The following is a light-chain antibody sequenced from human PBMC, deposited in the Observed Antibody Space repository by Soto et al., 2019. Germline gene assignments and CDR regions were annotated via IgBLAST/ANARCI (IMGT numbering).Light chain of an antibody. CDR1: SSDVGGYNY. J-gene: IGLJ2*01. Sequence: QSALTQPPSASGSPGQSVTICSTGTSSDVGGYNYVSWYQQHPGKAPKLMIYEVSKRPSGVPDRFSGSKSGNTASLTVSGLQAEDEADYYSSSYAGSNNVVFGGGTKLTVL. CDR3: SSYAGSNNVV. CDR2: EVS. V-gene: IGLV2-8*01.